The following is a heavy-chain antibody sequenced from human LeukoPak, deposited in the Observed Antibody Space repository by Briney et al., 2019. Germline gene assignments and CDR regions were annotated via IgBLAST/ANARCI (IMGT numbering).Heavy chain of an antibody. Sequence: SETLSLTCTVSGGSISSSDYYWGWIRQPPGKGLEWIGYIYHSGSTYYNPSLKSRVTISVDRSKNQFSLKLSSVTAADTAVYYCARAGTGAYYYYYYYMDVWGKGTTVTVSS. D-gene: IGHD1-1*01. CDR1: GGSISSSDYY. CDR3: ARAGTGAYYYYYYYMDV. J-gene: IGHJ6*03. V-gene: IGHV4-39*07. CDR2: IYHSGST.